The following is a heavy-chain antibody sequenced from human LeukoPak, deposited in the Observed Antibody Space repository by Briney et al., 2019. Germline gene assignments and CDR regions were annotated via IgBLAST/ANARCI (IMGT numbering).Heavy chain of an antibody. CDR3: ARGRMTPQYTWFDP. J-gene: IGHJ5*02. CDR1: GYTSTEYG. D-gene: IGHD1-14*01. V-gene: IGHV1-18*01. CDR2: ISGYDGDT. Sequence: GASVKVSCKASGYTSTEYGVNWVRQAPGQGLEWMGWISGYDGDTNYAQKVQGRVTLTTDTSTNTAYMELRSLRPDDTAMYYCARGRMTPQYTWFDPWGQGALVTVSS.